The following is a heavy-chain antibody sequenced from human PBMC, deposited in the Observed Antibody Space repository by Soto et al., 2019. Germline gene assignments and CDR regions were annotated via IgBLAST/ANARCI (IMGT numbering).Heavy chain of an antibody. CDR2: INPNSGGT. D-gene: IGHD5-12*01. V-gene: IGHV1-2*02. CDR1: GYTFTGYY. CDR3: ARVEMATTTYYYYYYGMEV. J-gene: IGHJ6*04. Sequence: ASVKFSCKASGYTFTGYYMHWVRQAPGQGLEWMGWINPNSGGTNYAQKFQGRVTMTRDTSISTAYMELSRLRSDDTAVYYCARVEMATTTYYYYYYGMEVWGKGTTVTVSS.